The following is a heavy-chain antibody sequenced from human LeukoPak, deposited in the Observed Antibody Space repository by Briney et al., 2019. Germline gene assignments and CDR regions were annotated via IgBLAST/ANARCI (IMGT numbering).Heavy chain of an antibody. CDR1: GFSFASYV. V-gene: IGHV3-23*01. D-gene: IGHD6-13*01. Sequence: GGSLRLSCAASGFSFASYVVTWVRQAPGRGLQWVSSISGSGESTFYADSVKRRFTISRDNSKNTLYLQMNSLRAEDTAVYYCAKDHQQPPNYYMDVWGKGTTVTVSS. CDR2: ISGSGEST. J-gene: IGHJ6*03. CDR3: AKDHQQPPNYYMDV.